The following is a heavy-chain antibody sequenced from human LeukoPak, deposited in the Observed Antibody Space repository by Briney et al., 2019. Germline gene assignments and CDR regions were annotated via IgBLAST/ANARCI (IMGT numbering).Heavy chain of an antibody. V-gene: IGHV3-49*04. CDR2: IRSEPYGGTT. D-gene: IGHD5-12*01. Sequence: GESLKISCAASGFTFGDFAMTWVRQAPGKGLQWVGFIRSEPYGGTTEYAASVKGRFTISRDDSKSIAYLQMNSLKTEDTAVYYCTRVLVATIGGNYYYYGMDVWGQGTTVTVSS. J-gene: IGHJ6*02. CDR3: TRVLVATIGGNYYYYGMDV. CDR1: GFTFGDFA.